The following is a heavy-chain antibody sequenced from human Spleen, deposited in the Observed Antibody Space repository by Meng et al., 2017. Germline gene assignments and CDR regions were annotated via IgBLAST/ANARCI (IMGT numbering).Heavy chain of an antibody. CDR1: GGSISSGGYS. Sequence: QLPLQESGPRLVKPSQPLSLTCTVSGGSISSGGYSWTWIRQPPGKGLEWIGYIYHSGSTYYNPSLKSRVAISVDRSKNQFSLKLSSVTAADTAVYYCARGVVARLDYWGQGTLVTVSS. CDR3: ARGVVARLDY. V-gene: IGHV4-30-2*01. D-gene: IGHD2-15*01. CDR2: IYHSGST. J-gene: IGHJ4*02.